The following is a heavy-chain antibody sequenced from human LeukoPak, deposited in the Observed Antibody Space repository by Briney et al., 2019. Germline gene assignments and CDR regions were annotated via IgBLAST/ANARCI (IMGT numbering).Heavy chain of an antibody. CDR2: IYYSGST. CDR1: GGSISSYY. CDR3: ARVPPYSSSWSFDY. D-gene: IGHD6-13*01. Sequence: SETLSLTCTVSGGSISSYYWSWIRQPPGKGLEWIGYIYYSGSTNYNPSLKSRVTISVDTSKNQLSLKLSSVTAADTAVYYCARVPPYSSSWSFDYWGQGTLVTVSS. J-gene: IGHJ4*02. V-gene: IGHV4-59*01.